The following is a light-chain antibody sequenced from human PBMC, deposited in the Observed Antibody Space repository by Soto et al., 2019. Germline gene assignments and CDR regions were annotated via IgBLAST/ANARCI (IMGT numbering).Light chain of an antibody. CDR3: QLYGSPPLYT. Sequence: EVVLTQSPGTLSLSPGERAALSCRASQSVRSTYLAWYQQKPGQAPRLLIYGASSRATDIPDRFSGSGSGTDFTLTISRLEPEDFAVYYCQLYGSPPLYTFGQGTKLEI. V-gene: IGKV3-20*01. CDR2: GAS. J-gene: IGKJ2*01. CDR1: QSVRSTY.